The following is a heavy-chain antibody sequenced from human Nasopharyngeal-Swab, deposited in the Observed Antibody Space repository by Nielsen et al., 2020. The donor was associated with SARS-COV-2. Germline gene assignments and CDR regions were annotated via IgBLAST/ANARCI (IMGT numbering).Heavy chain of an antibody. Sequence: SETLSLTCTVSSGSVSSGSYYWSWIRQPPGKGLEWIGYIYYSGSTNYNPSLKSRVTISVDTSKNQFYLKLSSVTAADTAVYYCARETYYYGSGSYRAFDYWGQGTLVTVSS. CDR3: ARETYYYGSGSYRAFDY. CDR1: SGSVSSGSYY. CDR2: IYYSGST. J-gene: IGHJ4*02. V-gene: IGHV4-61*01. D-gene: IGHD3-10*01.